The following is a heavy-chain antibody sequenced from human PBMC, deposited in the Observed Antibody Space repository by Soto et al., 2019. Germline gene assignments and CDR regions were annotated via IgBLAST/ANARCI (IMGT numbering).Heavy chain of an antibody. V-gene: IGHV4-61*01. J-gene: IGHJ4*02. CDR1: GGSVSSGSYY. CDR3: ARDTYSSSSFDY. Sequence: SETLSLTCTVSGGSVSSGSYYWSWIRQPPGKGLEWIGYIYYSGSTNYNPSLKSRVTISVDTSKNQFSLKLSSVTAADTVVYYCARDTYSSSSFDYWGQGTLFTVSS. D-gene: IGHD6-6*01. CDR2: IYYSGST.